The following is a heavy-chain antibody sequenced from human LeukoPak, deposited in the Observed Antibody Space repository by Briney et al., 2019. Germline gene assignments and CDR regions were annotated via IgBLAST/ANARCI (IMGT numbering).Heavy chain of an antibody. CDR2: ISTYRGDT. V-gene: IGHV1-18*01. CDR3: ATLPPYSSSSFDY. CDR1: GYTFTNYH. Sequence: ASVKASCKTSGYTFTNYHINWVRQAPGQGLEWVGWISTYRGDTYYAQKLQGRVTMTTDTSISTAYMELSRLRSDDTAVYYCATLPPYSSSSFDYWGQGTLVTVSS. D-gene: IGHD6-6*01. J-gene: IGHJ4*02.